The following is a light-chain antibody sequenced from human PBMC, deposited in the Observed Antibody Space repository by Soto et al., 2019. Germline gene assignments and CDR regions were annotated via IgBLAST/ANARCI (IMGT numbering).Light chain of an antibody. CDR1: ALPKQY. Sequence: SYELTQPPSVSASPGQTARITCSGDALPKQYSYWYQQKPGQAPVLVIYKDSERSSGIPERFSGSSSGTTVTLTISGVQAEDEADYYCQSADSSGTYVFGTGTKVTVL. J-gene: IGLJ1*01. CDR2: KDS. CDR3: QSADSSGTYV. V-gene: IGLV3-25*02.